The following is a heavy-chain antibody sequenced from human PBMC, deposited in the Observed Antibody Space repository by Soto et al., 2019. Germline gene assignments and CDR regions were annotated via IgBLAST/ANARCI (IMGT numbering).Heavy chain of an antibody. CDR2: ISAYNGNT. CDR1: GYTFTSYG. D-gene: IGHD4-4*01. J-gene: IGHJ3*02. V-gene: IGHV1-18*01. CDR3: ARGMTTVTSDAFDI. Sequence: ASVKVSCKASGYTFTSYGISWVRQAPGQGLEWMGWISAYNGNTNYAQKLQGRVTMTTDTSTNTVYMELRSLRSEDTAVYYCARGMTTVTSDAFDIWGQGTMVTVSS.